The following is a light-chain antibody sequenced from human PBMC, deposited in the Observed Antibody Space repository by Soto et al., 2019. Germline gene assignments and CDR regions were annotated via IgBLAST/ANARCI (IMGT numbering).Light chain of an antibody. CDR1: KGISSY. CDR2: AAS. V-gene: IGKV1-9*01. Sequence: DIQLTQSPSFLSASVGDRVTITCRASKGISSYLAWYQQKPGKAPKLLIYAASTLQSGVPSRFSGSGSGTEFTLTISSLQPEDFATYCCQQLNSYPLTFGGGTKVEIK. CDR3: QQLNSYPLT. J-gene: IGKJ4*01.